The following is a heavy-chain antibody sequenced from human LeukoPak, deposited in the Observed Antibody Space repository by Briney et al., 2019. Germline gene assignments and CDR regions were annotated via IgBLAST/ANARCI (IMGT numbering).Heavy chain of an antibody. CDR3: ARDQGNDFWSGYPYGMDV. D-gene: IGHD3-3*01. V-gene: IGHV1-69*13. CDR2: IIPIFGTA. J-gene: IGHJ6*02. Sequence: SVNVSCKASGGTFSSYAISWVRQAPGQGLEWMGGIIPIFGTANYAQKFQGRVTITADESTSTAYMELSSLRSEDTAVYYCARDQGNDFWSGYPYGMDVWGQGTTVTVSS. CDR1: GGTFSSYA.